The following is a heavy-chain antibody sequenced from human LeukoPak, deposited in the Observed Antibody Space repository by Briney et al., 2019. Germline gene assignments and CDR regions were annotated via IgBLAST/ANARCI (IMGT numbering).Heavy chain of an antibody. Sequence: SETLSLTCAVPGGSFSGSYWSWIRQPPRKGLEWIGEINHSGSTNYNPSLKSRITISIDTSKNHFSLKLSSVTAADTAVYYCARVSFGELARIDYWGQGTLVTVSS. CDR3: ARVSFGELARIDY. V-gene: IGHV4-34*01. J-gene: IGHJ4*02. D-gene: IGHD3-10*01. CDR1: GGSFSGSY. CDR2: INHSGST.